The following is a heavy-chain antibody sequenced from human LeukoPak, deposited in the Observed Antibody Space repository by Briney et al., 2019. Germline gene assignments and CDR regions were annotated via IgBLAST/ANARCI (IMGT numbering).Heavy chain of an antibody. D-gene: IGHD2-15*01. CDR2: ISGSSDSP. Sequence: PGGSLRLSCAASGFTFSNYAMNWVRQAPGKGLGWVSSISGSSDSPYFADSVKGRFTISRDNSNNTLYLQMNSLRVEDSAVYYCAKSRGSGRPNWFDPWGQGTLVTVSS. J-gene: IGHJ5*02. V-gene: IGHV3-23*01. CDR3: AKSRGSGRPNWFDP. CDR1: GFTFSNYA.